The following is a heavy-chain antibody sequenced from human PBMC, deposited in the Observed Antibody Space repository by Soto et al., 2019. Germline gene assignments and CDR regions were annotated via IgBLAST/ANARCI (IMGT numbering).Heavy chain of an antibody. D-gene: IGHD4-17*01. CDR1: GFTFSTYA. V-gene: IGHV3-23*01. CDR2: VSSSGLNT. Sequence: PGGSLRLSCAASGFTFSTYAMAWVRQAPGKGLGWVSDVSSSGLNTDYADSVKGRFTISRDNSKNTLYLQMNSLRAEDTAVYYCARGTAVDAFDIWGQGTMVT. CDR3: ARGTAVDAFDI. J-gene: IGHJ3*02.